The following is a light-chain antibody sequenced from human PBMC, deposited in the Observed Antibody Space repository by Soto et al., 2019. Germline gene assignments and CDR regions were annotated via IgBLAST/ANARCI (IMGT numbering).Light chain of an antibody. CDR3: QSYDSSLSGSV. Sequence: QSVLTQPPSVSVAPGQRVTISCTGSSSNIGPGYDVHWYQQLPGTAPKLLIYSNTNRPSGVPDRFSGSRSGTSASLAITGLQAEDEADYYCQSYDSSLSGSVFRTGTKVTVL. J-gene: IGLJ1*01. CDR2: SNT. CDR1: SSNIGPGYD. V-gene: IGLV1-40*01.